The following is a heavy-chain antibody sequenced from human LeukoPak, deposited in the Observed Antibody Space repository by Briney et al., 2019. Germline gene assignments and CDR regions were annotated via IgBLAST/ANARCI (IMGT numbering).Heavy chain of an antibody. CDR3: ARAGDIVVVPADANWFDP. Sequence: ASVKVSCKASGYTFTSYYMHWVLQAPGQGLEWMGIINPSGGSTSYAQKFQGRVTMTRDTSTSTVYMELSSLRSEDTAVYYCARAGDIVVVPADANWFDPWGQGTLVTVSS. CDR2: INPSGGST. J-gene: IGHJ5*02. D-gene: IGHD2-2*01. V-gene: IGHV1-46*01. CDR1: GYTFTSYY.